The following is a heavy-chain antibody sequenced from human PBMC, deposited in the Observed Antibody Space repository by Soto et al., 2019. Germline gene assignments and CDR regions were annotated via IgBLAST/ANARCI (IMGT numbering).Heavy chain of an antibody. CDR1: GFTFSSYA. V-gene: IGHV3-23*01. J-gene: IGHJ6*02. CDR2: ISGSGGST. Sequence: PGGSLRLSCAASGFTFSSYAMSWVRQAPGKGLEWVSAISGSGGSTYYADSVKGRFTISRDNSKNTLYLQMNSLRAEDTAVYYCAKDLPKNCSSTSCYDYYYYGMDVWGQGTTVTV. D-gene: IGHD2-2*01. CDR3: AKDLPKNCSSTSCYDYYYYGMDV.